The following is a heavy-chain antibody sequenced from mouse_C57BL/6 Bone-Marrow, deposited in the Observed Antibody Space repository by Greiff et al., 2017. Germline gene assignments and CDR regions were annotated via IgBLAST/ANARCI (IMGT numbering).Heavy chain of an antibody. J-gene: IGHJ2*01. CDR3: ARSGHYYGSSYDFDY. V-gene: IGHV1-22*01. CDR1: GYTFTDYN. CDR2: INPNNGGT. D-gene: IGHD1-1*01. Sequence: SGPELVKPGASVKMSCKASGYTFTDYNMHWVKQSHGKSLEWIGYINPNNGGTSYNQKFKGKATLTVNKSSSTAYMELRSLTSEDSAVYYCARSGHYYGSSYDFDYWGQGTTLTVSS.